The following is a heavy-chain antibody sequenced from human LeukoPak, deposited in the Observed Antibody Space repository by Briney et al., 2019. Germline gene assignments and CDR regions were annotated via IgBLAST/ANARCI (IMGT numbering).Heavy chain of an antibody. D-gene: IGHD6-19*01. CDR3: ARGILGIAVAGYFDY. CDR2: IYHSVST. CDR1: GGSISSSNW. Sequence: SETLSLTCAVSGGSISSSNWWSWVRQPPGKGLEWIGEIYHSVSTNYNPSLKSRVTISVDKSKNQFSLKLSSVTAADTAVYYCARGILGIAVAGYFDYWGQGTLVTVSS. J-gene: IGHJ4*02. V-gene: IGHV4-4*02.